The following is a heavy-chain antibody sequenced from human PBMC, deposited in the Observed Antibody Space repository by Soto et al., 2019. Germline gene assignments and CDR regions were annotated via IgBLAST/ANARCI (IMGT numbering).Heavy chain of an antibody. V-gene: IGHV3-23*01. D-gene: IGHD4-4*01. CDR1: GCSFSSYA. J-gene: IGHJ4*02. CDR3: AKDLIGYSNSYFDY. CDR2: ITSVGYT. Sequence: PGVSLRRSCATCGCSFSSYAMSWVRHARGKGLEWVAAITSVGYTYYVDSLKGRVTISRDNSKNTLYLQMNSLRAEDTAVYYCAKDLIGYSNSYFDYWGQGTLVTVSS.